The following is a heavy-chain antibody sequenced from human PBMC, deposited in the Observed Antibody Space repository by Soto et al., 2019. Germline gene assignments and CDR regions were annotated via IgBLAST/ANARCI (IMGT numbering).Heavy chain of an antibody. D-gene: IGHD3-9*01. CDR1: GFTFSSYS. J-gene: IGHJ5*02. CDR3: AKDGNPIPYLTGYYRLGWFDP. V-gene: IGHV3-23*01. CDR2: ISGSGGST. Sequence: GGSLRLSCAASGFTFSSYSMSWVRQAPGKELEGMSAISGSGGSTYYADSVKGRFTISRDNSKNTLYLKMNSLRAEDTAVYYCAKDGNPIPYLTGYYRLGWFDPWGQGTLVTVSS.